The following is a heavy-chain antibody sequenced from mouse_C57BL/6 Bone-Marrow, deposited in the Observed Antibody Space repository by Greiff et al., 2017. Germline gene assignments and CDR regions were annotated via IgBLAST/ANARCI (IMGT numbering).Heavy chain of an antibody. CDR2: INPYNGGT. J-gene: IGHJ3*01. D-gene: IGHD2-3*01. CDR1: GYTFTDYY. V-gene: IGHV1-19*01. Sequence: VHVKQSGPVLVKPGASVKMSCKASGYTFTDYYMNWVQQSHGKSLEWIGVINPYNGGTSYNQKFKGKATLTVDKSSSTAYMELNSLTSEDSAVYYCARDDGFSWFAYWGQGTLVTVSA. CDR3: ARDDGFSWFAY.